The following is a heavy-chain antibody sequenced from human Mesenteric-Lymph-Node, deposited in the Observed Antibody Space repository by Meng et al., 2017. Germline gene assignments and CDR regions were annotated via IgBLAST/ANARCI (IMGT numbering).Heavy chain of an antibody. D-gene: IGHD6-19*01. J-gene: IGHJ4*02. CDR3: ARVGQWLPIDY. CDR1: GGSISSNGYY. Sequence: QLQLQESGPGLVKPSETLSLTCTVSGGSISSNGYYWDWVRQPPGKGLEWIGEIYHSGSTNYNPSLKSRVTISVDKSKNQFSLNLSSVTAADTAVYYCARVGQWLPIDYWGQGTLVTVSS. CDR2: IYHSGST. V-gene: IGHV4-39*07.